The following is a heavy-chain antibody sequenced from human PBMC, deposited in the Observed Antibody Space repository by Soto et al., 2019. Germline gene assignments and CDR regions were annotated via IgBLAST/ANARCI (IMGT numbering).Heavy chain of an antibody. Sequence: GGSLRLSCAASGFTFSSYGMHWVRQAPGKGLEWVAVIWYDGSNKYYADSVKGRFTISRDNSKNTLYLQMNSLRAEDTAVYYSARDGYSSGWYYIDYWGQGTLVTVSS. CDR2: IWYDGSNK. CDR3: ARDGYSSGWYYIDY. D-gene: IGHD6-19*01. CDR1: GFTFSSYG. V-gene: IGHV3-33*01. J-gene: IGHJ4*02.